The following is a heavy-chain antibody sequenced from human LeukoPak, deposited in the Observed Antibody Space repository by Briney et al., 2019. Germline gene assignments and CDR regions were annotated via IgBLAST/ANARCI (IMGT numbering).Heavy chain of an antibody. J-gene: IGHJ4*02. CDR2: IHSGGST. D-gene: IGHD6-13*01. V-gene: IGHV3-53*01. CDR3: ARIYPPASSSWYYFDY. CDR1: GFTFSNYA. Sequence: GGSLRLSCAASGFTFSNYAMSWVRQAPGKGLEWVSVIHSGGSTSYADSVKGRFTISRDDSKNTLYLHMNSLRADDTAVYYCARIYPPASSSWYYFDYWGQGTLVTVSS.